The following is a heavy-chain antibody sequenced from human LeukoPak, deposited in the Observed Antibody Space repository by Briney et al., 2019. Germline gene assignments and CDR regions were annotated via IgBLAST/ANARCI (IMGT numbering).Heavy chain of an antibody. CDR2: IIPIFGIA. D-gene: IGHD3-16*02. Sequence: SVKVSCKASGGTFSSYAISWVRQAPGQGLEWMGRIIPIFGIANYAQKFQGRVTITADKSTSTAYMELRSLRSDDTAVYYCAREAVMITFGGVIVGDAFDIWGQGTMVTVSS. V-gene: IGHV1-69*04. J-gene: IGHJ3*02. CDR3: AREAVMITFGGVIVGDAFDI. CDR1: GGTFSSYA.